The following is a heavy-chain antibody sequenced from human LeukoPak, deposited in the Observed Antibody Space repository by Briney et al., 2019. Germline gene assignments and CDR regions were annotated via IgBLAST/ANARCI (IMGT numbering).Heavy chain of an antibody. CDR2: ISSDESST. D-gene: IGHD1-14*01. CDR3: TRNPDGRNWFDP. Sequence: GGALRLSCAASGFTFSHHWMHWVGQAPGKGLVWVSHISSDESSTTYADSVKGRFTISRDNRKNTLYLQMNSLRVEDTAMYYCTRNPDGRNWFDPWGQGTLVTVSS. CDR1: GFTFSHHW. V-gene: IGHV3-74*01. J-gene: IGHJ5*02.